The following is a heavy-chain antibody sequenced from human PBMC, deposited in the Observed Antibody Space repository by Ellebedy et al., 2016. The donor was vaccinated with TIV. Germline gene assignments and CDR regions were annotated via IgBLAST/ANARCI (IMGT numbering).Heavy chain of an antibody. V-gene: IGHV3-30*03. D-gene: IGHD3-3*01. CDR2: ISSEGSNN. CDR3: ARERDRFLEWLLWAVTEGAGPYGMDV. Sequence: PGGSLRLSCAASGFTFSSYGMHWVRQAPGKGLEWVAVISSEGSNNYYADSVKGRFTISRDNSKNTLFLQMNRLRDEDTAVYYCARERDRFLEWLLWAVTEGAGPYGMDVWGQGTTVTVSS. J-gene: IGHJ6*02. CDR1: GFTFSSYG.